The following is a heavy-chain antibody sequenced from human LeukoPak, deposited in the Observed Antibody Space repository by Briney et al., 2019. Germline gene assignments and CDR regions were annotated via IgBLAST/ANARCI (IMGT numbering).Heavy chain of an antibody. CDR2: IIPVSGST. V-gene: IGHV1-69*13. CDR3: AKEGNTALVTGYFDL. J-gene: IGHJ2*01. D-gene: IGHD5-18*01. CDR1: GIFGSYV. Sequence: ASVKVSCKASGIFGSYVISWVRQATGQGLEWMGAIIPVSGSTHYAQKSQGRLTITADESTSTVYMEMSSLRSEDTAMYYCAKEGNTALVTGYFDLWGRGTLVTVSA.